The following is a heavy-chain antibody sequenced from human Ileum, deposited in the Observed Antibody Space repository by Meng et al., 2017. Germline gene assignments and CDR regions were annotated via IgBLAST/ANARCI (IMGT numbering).Heavy chain of an antibody. V-gene: IGHV3-74*01. CDR1: VFTFRNYW. CDR3: VRGSNGWSGIDY. CDR2: ISGDTRDK. Sequence: EVQWVESGGGLVQLGGSLSPSCAASVFTFRNYWMYWCRQAPGKGLVWVSRISGDTRDKYYENSVKGRFTISRDNAKNTLYLQMNSLRAEDTAIYFCVRGSNGWSGIDYWGQGTLVTVSS. J-gene: IGHJ4*02. D-gene: IGHD6-19*01.